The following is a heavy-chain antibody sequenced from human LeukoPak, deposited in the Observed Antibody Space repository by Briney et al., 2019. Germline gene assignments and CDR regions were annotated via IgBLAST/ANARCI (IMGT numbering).Heavy chain of an antibody. Sequence: SETLSLTCAVYGGSFSGYYWSWIRQPPGKGLEWIGEINHSGSTNYNPSLKSRVTISVDTSKNQFSPKLSSVTAADTAVYYCAKSKIRLWFGELLTGAFDIWGQGTMVTVSS. CDR2: INHSGST. V-gene: IGHV4-34*01. CDR3: AKSKIRLWFGELLTGAFDI. J-gene: IGHJ3*02. D-gene: IGHD3-10*01. CDR1: GGSFSGYY.